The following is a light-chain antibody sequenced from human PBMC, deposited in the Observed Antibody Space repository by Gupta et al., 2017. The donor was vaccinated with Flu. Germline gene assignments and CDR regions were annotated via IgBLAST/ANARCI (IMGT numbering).Light chain of an antibody. CDR1: INDIGAYNY. CDR3: RSHEGSYTCKL. J-gene: IGLJ3*02. CDR2: DDM. Sequence: QSALTQPRSVSGSPGQSVTISCNGTINDIGAYNYVSWYRQHAGKGPKLMIYDDMKRPSGVPERFSGSKSGNTASLTISGPRIDDEAEYYCRSHEGSYTCKLFGGGTKVTVL. V-gene: IGLV2-11*01.